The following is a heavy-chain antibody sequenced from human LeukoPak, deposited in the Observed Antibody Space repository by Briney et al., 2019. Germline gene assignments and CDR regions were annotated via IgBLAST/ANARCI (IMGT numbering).Heavy chain of an antibody. CDR2: ISNGKT. Sequence: PGGSLRLSCAASGFPFSSHAMSWVRQPPGKGLEWVSAISNGKTYYADSVRGRFTISRDNAKNSLYLQMNSLRAEDTAVYYCARDYSGYSSSWYIGMDVWGQGTTVTVSS. J-gene: IGHJ6*02. D-gene: IGHD6-13*01. CDR3: ARDYSGYSSSWYIGMDV. CDR1: GFPFSSHA. V-gene: IGHV3-21*01.